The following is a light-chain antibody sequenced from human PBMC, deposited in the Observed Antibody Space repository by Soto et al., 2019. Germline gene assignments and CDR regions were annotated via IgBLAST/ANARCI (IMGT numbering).Light chain of an antibody. CDR3: LQNYYSFRT. CDR2: GAS. CDR1: QGIAKD. J-gene: IGKJ1*01. Sequence: AIQLTQSPSSLSASVRDRVTITCRASQGIAKDLGWYQQKPGKAPRLLIFGASFLQSGVPSRFSGSGSGTDFTLTINGLQPEDFANYYCLQNYYSFRTFGQGTKVEIK. V-gene: IGKV1-6*01.